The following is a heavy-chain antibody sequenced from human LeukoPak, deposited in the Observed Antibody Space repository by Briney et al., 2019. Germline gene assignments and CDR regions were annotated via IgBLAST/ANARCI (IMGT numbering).Heavy chain of an antibody. CDR2: ISYDGSNK. V-gene: IGHV3-30-3*01. CDR1: GFTFSSYA. CDR3: ARDLRGSGWYRNFGY. Sequence: GRSLRLSCAASGFTFSSYAMHWVRQAPGKGLEWVAVISYDGSNKYYADSVKGRFTISRDNSKNTLYLQMNSLRAEDTAVYYCARDLRGSGWYRNFGYWGQGTLVIVSS. J-gene: IGHJ4*02. D-gene: IGHD6-19*01.